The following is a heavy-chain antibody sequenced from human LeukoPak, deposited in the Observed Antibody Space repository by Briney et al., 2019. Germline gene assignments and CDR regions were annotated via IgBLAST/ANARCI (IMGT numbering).Heavy chain of an antibody. CDR1: GDSVSSNRGA. Sequence: SQTLSLTCAIFGDSVSSNRGAWNWIRQSPSRGLEWLRSTYYRTKWYNEYAVSVKSRITINPDTSRNQFSLQLNSVTPEDTAVYYCARDYYSSGWYRFDYWGQGTLVTVSS. D-gene: IGHD6-19*01. V-gene: IGHV6-1*01. J-gene: IGHJ4*02. CDR2: TYYRTKWYN. CDR3: ARDYYSSGWYRFDY.